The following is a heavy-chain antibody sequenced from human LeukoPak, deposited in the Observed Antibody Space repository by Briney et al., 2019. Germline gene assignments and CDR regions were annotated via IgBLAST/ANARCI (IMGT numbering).Heavy chain of an antibody. CDR3: ARAKGTAAAAGY. Sequence: GGSLRLSCAASGFTFSSYAMHWVRQAPGKGLEWVAVISYDGSNKYYADSVKGRFTISRDNSKNTLYLQMNSLRAEDTAVYYCARAKGTAAAAGYWGQGTLVTVFS. CDR1: GFTFSSYA. CDR2: ISYDGSNK. V-gene: IGHV3-30*04. D-gene: IGHD6-13*01. J-gene: IGHJ4*02.